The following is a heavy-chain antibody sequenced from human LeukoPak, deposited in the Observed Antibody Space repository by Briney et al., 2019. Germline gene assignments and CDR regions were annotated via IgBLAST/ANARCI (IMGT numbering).Heavy chain of an antibody. CDR2: IIPIFGTA. J-gene: IGHJ6*02. CDR3: ARSGPVYCSSTSCYRIYYYYGMDV. D-gene: IGHD2-2*01. V-gene: IGHV1-69*13. CDR1: GGTFSSYA. Sequence: GASVKVSCKASGGTFSSYAISWVRQAPGQGLEWMGGIIPIFGTANYAQKFQGRVTITADESTSTAYMELSSLRSEDTAVYYCARSGPVYCSSTSCYRIYYYYGMDVWGQGTTVTVSS.